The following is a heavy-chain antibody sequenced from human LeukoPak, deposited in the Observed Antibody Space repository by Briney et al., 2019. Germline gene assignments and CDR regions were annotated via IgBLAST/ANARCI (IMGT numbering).Heavy chain of an antibody. CDR1: GGSISANH. CDR2: LHISGNT. J-gene: IGHJ4*02. D-gene: IGHD1-26*01. CDR3: ARDPLRSSFDL. V-gene: IGHV4-4*07. Sequence: PSETLSLTCTVSGGSISANHWVWIRQPAGKGLEWIGRLHISGNTNCNPSLKSRVTISLDTSKNQFSLRMTSATAADTAVYFCARDPLRSSFDLWGQGILVSVSS.